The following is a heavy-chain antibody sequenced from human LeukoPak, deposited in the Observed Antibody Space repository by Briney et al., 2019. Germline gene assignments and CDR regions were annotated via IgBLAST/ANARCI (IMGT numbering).Heavy chain of an antibody. D-gene: IGHD5-12*01. CDR2: IDPSDSYT. CDR1: GYSFTSYW. Sequence: GESLKISCKGSGYSFTSYWISWVRQMPGQGLEWMGRIDPSDSYTNYSPSFQGHVTISADKSISTAYLQWSSLKASDTAMYYCARMRGPIVAGDYWGQGTLVTVSS. J-gene: IGHJ4*02. V-gene: IGHV5-10-1*01. CDR3: ARMRGPIVAGDY.